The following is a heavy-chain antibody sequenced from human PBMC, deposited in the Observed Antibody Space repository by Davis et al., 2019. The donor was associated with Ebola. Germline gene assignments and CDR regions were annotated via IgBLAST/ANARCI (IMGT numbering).Heavy chain of an antibody. J-gene: IGHJ6*02. CDR1: VYTFISYG. CDR3: ARDGPYSSSAHYYYYGMDV. D-gene: IGHD6-6*01. Sequence: ASVKVSCKASVYTFISYGISWVRQAPGQGLEWMGWISAYNGNTNYAQKLQGRVTMTTDTSTSTAYMELRSLRSDDTAVYYCARDGPYSSSAHYYYYGMDVWGQGTTVTVSS. CDR2: ISAYNGNT. V-gene: IGHV1-18*01.